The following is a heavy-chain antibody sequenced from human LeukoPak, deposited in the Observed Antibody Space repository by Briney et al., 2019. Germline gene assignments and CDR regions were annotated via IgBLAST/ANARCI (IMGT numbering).Heavy chain of an antibody. J-gene: IGHJ4*02. V-gene: IGHV3-48*02. D-gene: IGHD4-17*01. Sequence: PGGSLRLSCAASGFTFRSYTMNWVRQAPGKGLEWVSYITSGSSPIYYADSVKGRFTISRDNAKNSLYLQMNSLRDEDTAVYYCARRAYGDDSFYYWGQGTLVTVSS. CDR3: ARRAYGDDSFYY. CDR2: ITSGSSPI. CDR1: GFTFRSYT.